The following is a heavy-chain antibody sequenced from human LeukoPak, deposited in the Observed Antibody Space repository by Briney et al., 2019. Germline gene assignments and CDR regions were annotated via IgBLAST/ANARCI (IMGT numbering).Heavy chain of an antibody. V-gene: IGHV4-34*01. D-gene: IGHD4-23*01. Sequence: SETLSLTCAVYGGSFSGYYWSWIRQPPGKGLEWIGEIKHSGSTNYNPSLKSRVTISVDTSKNQFSLKLSSVTAADTAVYYCASSYGGNHQPNYYGMDVWGQGTTVTVSS. CDR2: IKHSGST. CDR3: ASSYGGNHQPNYYGMDV. J-gene: IGHJ6*02. CDR1: GGSFSGYY.